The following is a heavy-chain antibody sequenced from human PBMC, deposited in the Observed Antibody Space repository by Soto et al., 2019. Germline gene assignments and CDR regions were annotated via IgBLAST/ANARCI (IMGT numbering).Heavy chain of an antibody. V-gene: IGHV3-74*01. CDR1: GFTFSNYW. J-gene: IGHJ4*02. CDR2: INSDGSST. D-gene: IGHD6-19*01. Sequence: GGSLRLSCAASGFTFSNYWMHWVRQFSGKGLVWFSRINSDGSSTSYADSVKGRFTISRDNAKNTLYLQMNSLRAEDTAVYYCARAPARSGWYDYWGQGTMVTVS. CDR3: ARAPARSGWYDY.